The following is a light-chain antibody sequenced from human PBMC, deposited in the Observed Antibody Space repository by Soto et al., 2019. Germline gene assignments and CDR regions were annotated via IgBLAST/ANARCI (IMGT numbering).Light chain of an antibody. V-gene: IGKV1-5*03. Sequence: DLQMTQSPSTLSASLGDSVTITCRASQSISSWLAWYQQKPGKAPKLLIYKASSLESGVQSSFSGSGSGTEFTLTIRSLQPDDFATYYCKQYNSYSTFGQGTKVDIK. CDR3: KQYNSYST. CDR2: KAS. J-gene: IGKJ1*01. CDR1: QSISSW.